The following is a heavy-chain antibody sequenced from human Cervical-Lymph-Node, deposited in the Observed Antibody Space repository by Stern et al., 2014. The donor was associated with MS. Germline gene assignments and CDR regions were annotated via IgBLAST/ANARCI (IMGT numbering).Heavy chain of an antibody. CDR2: ISAYNGNT. V-gene: IGHV1-18*01. D-gene: IGHD6-13*01. J-gene: IGHJ3*02. CDR3: ARALLGSSSWNDAFDI. Sequence: VQLVESGAEVKKPGASVKVSCKASGYTFTSYGISWVRQAPGQGLEWMGWISAYNGNTNYAQKLQGRVTMTTDTSTNTAYMELRSLRSDDTAVYYCARALLGSSSWNDAFDIWGQGTMVTVSS. CDR1: GYTFTSYG.